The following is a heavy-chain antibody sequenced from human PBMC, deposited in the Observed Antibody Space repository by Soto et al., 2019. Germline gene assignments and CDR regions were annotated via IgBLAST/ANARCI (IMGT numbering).Heavy chain of an antibody. V-gene: IGHV3-15*07. CDR2: IKSKTDGGTT. Sequence: EVQLVESGGGLVKPGESLGLSCAASGFSFSDAWMNWVRQAPGKGLEWVGRIKSKTDGGTTDYAALVNGRFSISRDDSKNTLYLQMSSLKTDDTAVYYCTRGRLSGHYTDYWGRGTLVTVSS. CDR3: TRGRLSGHYTDY. CDR1: GFSFSDAW. D-gene: IGHD5-12*01. J-gene: IGHJ4*02.